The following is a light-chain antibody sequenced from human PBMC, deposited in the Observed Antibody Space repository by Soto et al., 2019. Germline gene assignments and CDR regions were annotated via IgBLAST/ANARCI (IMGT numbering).Light chain of an antibody. Sequence: QSVLTQPPSVSAAPGQKVTISCSGSISNIGNNYVSWYQQFPGTVPKLLVSDTNDRPSGIPDRFSASRSGTSATLGITGLQTGDEADYYCAVWDISLSGVLFGGGTKLTVL. J-gene: IGLJ2*01. V-gene: IGLV1-51*01. CDR2: DTN. CDR1: ISNIGNNY. CDR3: AVWDISLSGVL.